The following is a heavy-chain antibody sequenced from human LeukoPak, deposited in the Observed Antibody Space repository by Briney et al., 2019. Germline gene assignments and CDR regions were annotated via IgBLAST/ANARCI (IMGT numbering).Heavy chain of an antibody. CDR2: ISGSGGST. J-gene: IGHJ4*02. CDR3: AKGPRVPDATYYFDY. D-gene: IGHD2-2*01. CDR1: GFTFSSYA. Sequence: PGGSLRLSCAASGFTFSSYAMSWVRQAPGKGLEWVSAISGSGGSTYYADSVKGRFTISRDNSKNTLYLQMNSLRVEDTAVYYCAKGPRVPDATYYFDYWGQGTLVTVSS. V-gene: IGHV3-23*01.